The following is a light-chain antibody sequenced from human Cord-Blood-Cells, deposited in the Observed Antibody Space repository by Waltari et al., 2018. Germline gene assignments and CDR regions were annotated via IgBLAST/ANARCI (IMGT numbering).Light chain of an antibody. CDR2: DIS. J-gene: IGLJ3*02. CDR1: SSDAGGYHY. Sequence: QSALAQPRSVSGSTGKSVPISCTGTSSDAGGYHYVSWYQQHPGKAPKLMIYDISKRPSGVRDLFSCPKSGNTASLTTSGLQTEVEADYTISSYAGGYAWVFGGGTKLTVL. CDR3: SSYAGGYAWV. V-gene: IGLV2-11*01.